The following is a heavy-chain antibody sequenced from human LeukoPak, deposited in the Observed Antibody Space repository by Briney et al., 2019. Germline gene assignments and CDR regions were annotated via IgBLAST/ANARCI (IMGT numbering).Heavy chain of an antibody. D-gene: IGHD1-14*01. CDR1: GGSVSNIF. J-gene: IGHJ5*02. V-gene: IGHV4-59*08. CDR3: AGLIRPGWFDP. Sequence: SETLSLTCTVSGGSVSNIFWSWIRQPPGKGLEWIGYVYSSGSTSYNPSLKSRVTISVDTSKNQFSLKLSSVTAADTAVYYCAGLIRPGWFDPWGQGTLVTVSS. CDR2: VYSSGST.